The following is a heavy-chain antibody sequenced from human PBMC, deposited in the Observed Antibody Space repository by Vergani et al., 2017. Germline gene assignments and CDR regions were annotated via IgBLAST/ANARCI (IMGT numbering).Heavy chain of an antibody. CDR2: IHTGGST. D-gene: IGHD2-15*01. CDR1: GGSFSGYY. Sequence: QVQLQQWGAGLLKPSETLSLTCAVYGGSFSGYYWSWIRQPAGKGPEWIGHIHTGGSTDLNPSFKSRVSISVDTSKSQFSLKLNSVTVADTAGYYCARSHPYCTSGSCSAIWGQGTLVTVSS. J-gene: IGHJ4*02. CDR3: ARSHPYCTSGSCSAI. V-gene: IGHV4-59*10.